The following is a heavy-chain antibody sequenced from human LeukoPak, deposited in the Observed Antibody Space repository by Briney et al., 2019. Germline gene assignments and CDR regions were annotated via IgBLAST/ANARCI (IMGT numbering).Heavy chain of an antibody. J-gene: IGHJ4*02. CDR3: AKTKGYSYGYYFDY. V-gene: IGHV3-30*18. D-gene: IGHD5-18*01. CDR2: MSCDGFNK. Sequence: GRSLRLSCAASGFPFSSYAMHWVRQSRGKGLEWVAVMSCDGFNKYYADSVKGRFTISRDNSKNTLYLQMNSLRAEDTAVYYCAKTKGYSYGYYFDYWGQGTLVTVSS. CDR1: GFPFSSYA.